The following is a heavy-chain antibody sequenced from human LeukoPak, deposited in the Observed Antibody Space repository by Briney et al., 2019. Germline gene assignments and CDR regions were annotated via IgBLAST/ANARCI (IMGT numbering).Heavy chain of an antibody. D-gene: IGHD3-3*01. CDR2: IYYSGST. Sequence: PSETLSLTXTVSGGSISSYYWSWIRQPPGKGLEWIGYIYYSGSTDYNPSLRSRVTISVDTSKNQFSLKLSSVTAADTAVYYCARAGSMFGVVVFDYWGQGTLVTVSS. CDR1: GGSISSYY. CDR3: ARAGSMFGVVVFDY. V-gene: IGHV4-59*01. J-gene: IGHJ4*02.